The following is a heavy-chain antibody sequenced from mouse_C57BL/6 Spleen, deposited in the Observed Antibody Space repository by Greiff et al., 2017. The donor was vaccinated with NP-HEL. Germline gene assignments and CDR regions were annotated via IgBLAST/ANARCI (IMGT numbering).Heavy chain of an antibody. D-gene: IGHD1-1*01. V-gene: IGHV1-4*01. CDR3: ARSTLEAMDY. J-gene: IGHJ4*01. Sequence: QVQLQQSGAELARPGASVKMSCKASGYTFTSYSMHWVKQRPGQGLEWIGYINPSSGSTKYNQKFKDKATLTADKSSSTAYMQLSSLTSEDSAVYCCARSTLEAMDYWGQGTTVTVSS. CDR1: GYTFTSYS. CDR2: INPSSGST.